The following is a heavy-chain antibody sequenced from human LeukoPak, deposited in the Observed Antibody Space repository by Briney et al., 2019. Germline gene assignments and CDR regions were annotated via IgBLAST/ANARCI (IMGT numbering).Heavy chain of an antibody. V-gene: IGHV3-48*01. Sequence: PGGSLRLSCSASGFTFRSYSMNWVHQAPGKGLEWVSYISSSSSTIYYADPVKGRFTISRDNSQNRLYLQMNTLRADDTAVYYCVKDRWGPGLFDYWGQGTLVTVSS. D-gene: IGHD7-27*01. CDR1: GFTFRSYS. CDR3: VKDRWGPGLFDY. CDR2: ISSSSSTI. J-gene: IGHJ4*02.